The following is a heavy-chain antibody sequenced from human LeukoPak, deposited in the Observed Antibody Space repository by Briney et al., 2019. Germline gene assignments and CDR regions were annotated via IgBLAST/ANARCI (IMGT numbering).Heavy chain of an antibody. D-gene: IGHD4-17*01. CDR2: ISSNGGST. CDR1: GFTFSSYA. Sequence: GGSLRLSCSASGFTFSSYAMHWVRQAPGKGLEYVSAISSNGGSTYYADSVKGRFTISRDNSKNTLYLQMSSLRAEDTAVYYCVKEREYGDYEGWFDLWGQGTLVTVSS. J-gene: IGHJ5*02. V-gene: IGHV3-64D*06. CDR3: VKEREYGDYEGWFDL.